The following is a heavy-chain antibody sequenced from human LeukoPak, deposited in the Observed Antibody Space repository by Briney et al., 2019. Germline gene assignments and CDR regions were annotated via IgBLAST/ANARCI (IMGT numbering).Heavy chain of an antibody. J-gene: IGHJ5*02. CDR1: GGSISSSSYY. CDR3: ARIKDFDWLSTNWFDP. V-gene: IGHV4-39*07. D-gene: IGHD3-9*01. Sequence: SETLSLTCTVSGGSISSSSYYWGWIRQPPGKGLEWIGSIYYSGSTYYNPSLKSRVTISVDTSKNQFSLKLSSVTAADTAVYYCARIKDFDWLSTNWFDPWGQGTLVTVSS. CDR2: IYYSGST.